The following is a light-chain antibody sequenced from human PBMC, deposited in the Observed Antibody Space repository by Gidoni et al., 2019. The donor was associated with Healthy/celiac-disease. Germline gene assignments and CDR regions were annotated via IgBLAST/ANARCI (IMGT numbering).Light chain of an antibody. CDR1: SSDVGAYNY. CDR3: SSYTSRSLYV. V-gene: IGLV2-14*01. Sequence: QSALTQPASVSGSPGQSITISCTGTSSDVGAYNYVSWYQQHPGKAPKLMIFEVSNRPSGVSNRFSGSKSGNTASLTISGLQAEDEADYYCSSYTSRSLYVFGIGTKVTVL. J-gene: IGLJ1*01. CDR2: EVS.